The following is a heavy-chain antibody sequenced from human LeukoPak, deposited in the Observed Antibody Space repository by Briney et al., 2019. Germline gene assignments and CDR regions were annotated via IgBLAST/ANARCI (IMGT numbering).Heavy chain of an antibody. J-gene: IGHJ5*02. CDR2: IYCSGST. V-gene: IGHV4-39*01. CDR1: GGSISSSSYY. D-gene: IGHD1-26*01. Sequence: NASETLSLTCTVSGGSISSSSYYWGWIRQPPGKGLEWIGSIYCSGSTYYNPSLKSRVTISVDTSKNQFSLKLSSVTAADTAVYYCARLRYSGWFDPWGQGTLVTVSS. CDR3: ARLRYSGWFDP.